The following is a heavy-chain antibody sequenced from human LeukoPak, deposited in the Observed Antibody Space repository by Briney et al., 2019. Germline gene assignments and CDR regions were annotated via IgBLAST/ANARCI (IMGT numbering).Heavy chain of an antibody. D-gene: IGHD1-26*01. J-gene: IGHJ6*03. Sequence: WGSLTLTCAASGFTFSSYAMSWVRQAPGKGLEWVSAISGSGGSTYYADSVKGRFTISRDNSKNTLYLQMNSLRAEDTAVYYCAKGIVGATKSGYMDVWGKGTPVTVSS. CDR1: GFTFSSYA. CDR2: ISGSGGST. V-gene: IGHV3-23*01. CDR3: AKGIVGATKSGYMDV.